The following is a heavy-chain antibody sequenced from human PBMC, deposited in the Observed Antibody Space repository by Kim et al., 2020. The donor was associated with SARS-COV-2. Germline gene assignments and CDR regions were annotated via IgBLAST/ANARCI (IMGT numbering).Heavy chain of an antibody. CDR3: ARVGYYDFWSGYHPTSWYFDR. D-gene: IGHD3-3*01. J-gene: IGHJ2*01. CDR1: GFTFSSYW. Sequence: GGSLRLSCAASGFTFSSYWMHWVRQAPGKGLLWVSRINSDGSSTSYADSVKGRFTISRDNAKNTLYLQMNSLRAEDTAVYYCARVGYYDFWSGYHPTSWYFDRWGRGTLVTVSS. CDR2: INSDGSST. V-gene: IGHV3-74*01.